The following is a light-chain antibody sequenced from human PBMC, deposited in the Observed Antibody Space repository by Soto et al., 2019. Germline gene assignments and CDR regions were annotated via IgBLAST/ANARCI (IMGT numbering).Light chain of an antibody. V-gene: IGKV1-5*03. J-gene: IGKJ2*01. CDR2: KAS. Sequence: DIQMTQSPSTLSASVGDRVTITCRASQSISNWLAWYQQKPGKAPKLLFYKASTLQSGVPSRFSGSGSGTEFTLTISSLQPDDFATYYCQQYNSYPYTFGQGTKLEIK. CDR1: QSISNW. CDR3: QQYNSYPYT.